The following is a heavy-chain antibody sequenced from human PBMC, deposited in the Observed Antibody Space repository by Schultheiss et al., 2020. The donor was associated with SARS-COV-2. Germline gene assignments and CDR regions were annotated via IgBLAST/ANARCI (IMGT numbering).Heavy chain of an antibody. Sequence: GGSLRLSCAASGFTFSSYSMNWVRQAPGKGLEWVAVISYDGSNKYYADSVKGRFTISRDDSKNTLYLQMNSLRAEDTAVYYCAKDQFLTTSFFFVYWGQGTLVTVSS. V-gene: IGHV3-30*18. D-gene: IGHD4-11*01. CDR2: ISYDGSNK. CDR3: AKDQFLTTSFFFVY. J-gene: IGHJ4*02. CDR1: GFTFSSYS.